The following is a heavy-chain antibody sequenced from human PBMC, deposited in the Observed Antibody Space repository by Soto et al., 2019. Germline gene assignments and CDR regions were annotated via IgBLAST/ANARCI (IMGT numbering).Heavy chain of an antibody. CDR2: INPSGGST. J-gene: IGHJ4*02. CDR3: ARAQDCGGDCLPPDPVYYFDY. CDR1: GYTFTSYY. D-gene: IGHD2-21*02. Sequence: ASVTVSCKASGYTFTSYYMHWVRQAPGQGLEWMGIINPSGGSTSYAQKFQGRVTMTRDTSTSTVYMELRSLRSEDTAVYYCARAQDCGGDCLPPDPVYYFDYWGQGTLVTVSS. V-gene: IGHV1-46*01.